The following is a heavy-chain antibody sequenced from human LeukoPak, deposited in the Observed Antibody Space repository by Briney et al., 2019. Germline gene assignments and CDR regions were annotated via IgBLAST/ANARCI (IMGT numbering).Heavy chain of an antibody. J-gene: IGHJ5*02. D-gene: IGHD2-2*02. CDR3: ARADYCDSIRCYRFDP. CDR1: GYTFTSYD. V-gene: IGHV1-8*01. Sequence: GASVRVSCKASGYTFTSYDINWVRQATGQGLEWMGWMNPNSGNTGYAQKFQGRVTMTRNTSISTAYMELSRLRSDDTAVYYCARADYCDSIRCYRFDPWGQGTLVTVSS. CDR2: MNPNSGNT.